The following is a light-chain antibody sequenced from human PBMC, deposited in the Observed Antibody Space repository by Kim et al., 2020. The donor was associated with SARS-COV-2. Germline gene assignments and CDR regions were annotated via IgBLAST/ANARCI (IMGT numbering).Light chain of an antibody. CDR2: DAS. CDR3: QQRSSWPPT. Sequence: VSPGERATLSCRASHNIGNSLAWYQQKPGQTPRLLIHDASNGATDIPARFSGSGSGTDFTLTISSLEPEDFAVYFCQQRSSWPPTFGQGTRLEIK. CDR1: HNIGNS. J-gene: IGKJ5*01. V-gene: IGKV3-11*01.